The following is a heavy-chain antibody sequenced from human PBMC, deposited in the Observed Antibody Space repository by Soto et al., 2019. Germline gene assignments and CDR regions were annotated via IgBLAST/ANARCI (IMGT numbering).Heavy chain of an antibody. Sequence: SETLSLTCTVSGGSVSSGSYYWSWIRQPPGKGLEWIGYIYYSGSTNYNPSLKSRVTISVDTSKNQFSLKLSSVTAADTAVYYWASVTRTFISTSCYRYYYGMDVWGQGTTVTVS. D-gene: IGHD2-2*02. CDR3: ASVTRTFISTSCYRYYYGMDV. J-gene: IGHJ6*02. CDR2: IYYSGST. CDR1: GGSVSSGSYY. V-gene: IGHV4-61*01.